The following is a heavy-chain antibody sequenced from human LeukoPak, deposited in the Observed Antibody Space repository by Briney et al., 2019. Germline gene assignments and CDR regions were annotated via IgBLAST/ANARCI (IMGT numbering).Heavy chain of an antibody. CDR3: ARTYSSSSNDY. D-gene: IGHD6-6*01. Sequence: SETLSLTCTVSGGSISSYYWSWIRQPPGKGLEWIGYIYYSGSTNYNPPLKSRVTISVDTSKNQFSLKLSSVTAADTAVYYCARTYSSSSNDYWGQGTLVTVSS. V-gene: IGHV4-59*01. CDR1: GGSISSYY. CDR2: IYYSGST. J-gene: IGHJ4*02.